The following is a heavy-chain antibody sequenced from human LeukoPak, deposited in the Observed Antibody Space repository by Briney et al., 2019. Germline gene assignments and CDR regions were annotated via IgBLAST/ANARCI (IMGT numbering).Heavy chain of an antibody. D-gene: IGHD4-17*01. CDR1: GFTFSSSA. CDR2: ISGSGSGGST. V-gene: IGHV3-23*01. J-gene: IGHJ3*02. CDR3: ARARTVTTFLSAFDI. Sequence: GGSLRLSCAASGFTFSSSAMSWVRQAPGKGLEWVSSISGSGSGGSTYYADSVKGRFTISRDNSKNTLYLQMNSLRAEDTAVYYCARARTVTTFLSAFDIWGQGTMVTVSS.